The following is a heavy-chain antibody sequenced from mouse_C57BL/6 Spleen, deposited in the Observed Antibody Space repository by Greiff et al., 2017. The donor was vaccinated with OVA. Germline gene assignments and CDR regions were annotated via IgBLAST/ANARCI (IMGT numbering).Heavy chain of an antibody. CDR1: GYTFTEYP. CDR2: FYPGSGSI. CDR3: ARHEGYDYPFDD. J-gene: IGHJ2*01. V-gene: IGHV1-62-2*01. D-gene: IGHD2-4*01. Sequence: QVQLQQSGAELVKPGASVKLSCKASGYTFTEYPIHWVKQRSGQGLEWIGWFYPGSGSIKYNEKFKDKATLPADKSSSTVYRGLIKETSEDSAGDFCARHEGYDYPFDDWGKGTTLTVAS.